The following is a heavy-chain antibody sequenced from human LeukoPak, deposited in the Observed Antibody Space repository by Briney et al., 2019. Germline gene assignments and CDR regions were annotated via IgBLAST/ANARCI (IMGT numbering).Heavy chain of an antibody. CDR2: IYSGGST. J-gene: IGHJ4*02. CDR1: GFTVSSNY. CDR3: AGGTYYYDSSGYPFDY. V-gene: IGHV3-53*01. D-gene: IGHD3-22*01. Sequence: GGSLRLSCAASGFTVSSNYMSWVRQAPGKGLEWVSVIYSGGSTYYADSVKGRFTISRDNSKNTLYLQMNSLRAEDTAVYYCAGGTYYYDSSGYPFDYWGQGTLVTVSS.